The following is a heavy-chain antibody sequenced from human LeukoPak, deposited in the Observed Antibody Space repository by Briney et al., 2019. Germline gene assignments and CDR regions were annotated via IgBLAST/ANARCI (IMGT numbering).Heavy chain of an antibody. CDR3: ARVGDFWSGTNWFDP. Sequence: ASVKVSCKASGYTFTAYYIHWVRQAPGQGLEWMGIINPSGGSTSYAQKFQGRVTMTRDMSTSTVYMELSSLRSEDTAVYYCARVGDFWSGTNWFDPWGQGTLVTVSS. CDR2: INPSGGST. V-gene: IGHV1-46*01. CDR1: GYTFTAYY. J-gene: IGHJ5*02. D-gene: IGHD3-3*01.